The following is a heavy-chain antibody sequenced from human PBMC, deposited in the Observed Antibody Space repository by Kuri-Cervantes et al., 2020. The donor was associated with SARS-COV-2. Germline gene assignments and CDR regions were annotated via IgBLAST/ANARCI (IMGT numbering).Heavy chain of an antibody. J-gene: IGHJ6*02. D-gene: IGHD4-11*01. CDR2: INPNSGGT. CDR1: GYTFTGYY. V-gene: IGHV1-2*04. Sequence: ASVQVSCKASGYTFTGYYRYWVRQAPGQGLEWMGWINPNSGGTNYAQKFQGWVTMTRDTSISTAYMELSRLRSDDTAVYYCARDRYYSKVYYGMDVWGQGTTVTVSS. CDR3: ARDRYYSKVYYGMDV.